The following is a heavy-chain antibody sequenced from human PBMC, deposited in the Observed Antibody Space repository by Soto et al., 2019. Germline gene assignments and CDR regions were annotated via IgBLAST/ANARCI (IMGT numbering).Heavy chain of an antibody. V-gene: IGHV3-30*18. Sequence: VGSLRLSCAASGFTFSNYAMHWVRQAPGKGLEWVALTSYDGNNEYYTDSVKGRFTISRDNSKNTLFLQMNSPRPEDTAVYYCAKDKGVFNWATSYFDYWGQGALVTVSS. CDR1: GFTFSNYA. CDR3: AKDKGVFNWATSYFDY. D-gene: IGHD1-1*01. CDR2: TSYDGNNE. J-gene: IGHJ4*02.